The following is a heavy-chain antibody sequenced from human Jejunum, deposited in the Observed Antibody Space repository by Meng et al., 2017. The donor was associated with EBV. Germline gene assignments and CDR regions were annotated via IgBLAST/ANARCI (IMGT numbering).Heavy chain of an antibody. CDR2: INPIDGDT. Sequence: QVQLVQSGAEVTKPXXSXKVSCKASGYAFMSYFIHWVRQAPGQGLEWLGIINPIDGDTNYPQKFQGRITVTRDTSTSTVYMELSGLRSEDTAVYYCARERSGGNFDYWGQGILVTVSS. CDR3: ARERSGGNFDY. V-gene: IGHV1-46*01. D-gene: IGHD2-15*01. J-gene: IGHJ4*02. CDR1: GYAFMSYF.